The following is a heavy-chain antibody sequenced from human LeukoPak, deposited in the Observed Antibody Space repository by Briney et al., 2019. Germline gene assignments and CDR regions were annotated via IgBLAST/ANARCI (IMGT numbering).Heavy chain of an antibody. D-gene: IGHD4-23*01. CDR1: GGSISSNIYY. V-gene: IGHV4-39*01. J-gene: IGHJ5*02. Sequence: SETLSLTCTVSGGSISSNIYYWGWIRQPRGKGLEWIGSSYYSGSTYYNPSLKSRVTLSVDTSKNQFSLKLSSVTAADTAVYYCARFRHAGNPKKWWFDPWGQETLDTVSS. CDR3: ARFRHAGNPKKWWFDP. CDR2: SYYSGST.